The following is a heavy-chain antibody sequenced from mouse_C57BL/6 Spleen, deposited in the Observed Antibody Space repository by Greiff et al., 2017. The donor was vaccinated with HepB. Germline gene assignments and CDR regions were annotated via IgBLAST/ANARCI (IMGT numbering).Heavy chain of an antibody. CDR1: GYTFTDYE. V-gene: IGHV1-15*01. CDR3: TRVDYPAWFAY. J-gene: IGHJ3*01. D-gene: IGHD2-4*01. CDR2: IDPETGGT. Sequence: VQLKQSGAELVRPGASVTLSCKASGYTFTDYEMHWVKQTPVHGLEWIGAIDPETGGTAYNQKFKGKAILTADKSSSTAYMELRSLTSEDSAVYYCTRVDYPAWFAYWGQGTLVTVSA.